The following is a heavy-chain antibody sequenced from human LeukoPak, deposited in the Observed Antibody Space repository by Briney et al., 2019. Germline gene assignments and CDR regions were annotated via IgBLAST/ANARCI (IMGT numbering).Heavy chain of an antibody. Sequence: GESPKISCKGSGYSFTSYWIGWVRQMPGKGLEWMGIIYPGDSDTRYSPSFQGQVTISADKSISTAYLQWSSLKASDTAMYYCARLESYVWGSYPNNWFDPWGQGTLVTVSS. J-gene: IGHJ5*02. CDR3: ARLESYVWGSYPNNWFDP. CDR1: GYSFTSYW. D-gene: IGHD3-16*02. V-gene: IGHV5-51*01. CDR2: IYPGDSDT.